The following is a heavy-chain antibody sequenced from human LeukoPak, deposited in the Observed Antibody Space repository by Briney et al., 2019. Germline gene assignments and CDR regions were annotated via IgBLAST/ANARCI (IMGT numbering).Heavy chain of an antibody. D-gene: IGHD6-13*01. Sequence: GASVKVSCKASGYTFTSHGITWVRQAPGQGLEWMGWINANNGDTKYAQNLQGRVTMTRDTSTSTAYMELRSLRSDDTAVYYCARGPIAAAGDYWGQGTLVTVSS. CDR1: GYTFTSHG. CDR3: ARGPIAAAGDY. V-gene: IGHV1-18*01. CDR2: INANNGDT. J-gene: IGHJ4*02.